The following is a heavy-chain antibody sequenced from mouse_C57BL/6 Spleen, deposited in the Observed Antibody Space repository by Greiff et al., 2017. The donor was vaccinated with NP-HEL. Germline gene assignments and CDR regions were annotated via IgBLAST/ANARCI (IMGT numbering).Heavy chain of an antibody. CDR3: AREGYKGLYFDV. CDR1: GFTFSDYG. CDR2: ISSGSSTI. V-gene: IGHV5-17*01. Sequence: EVQVVESGGGLVKPGGSLKLSCAASGFTFSDYGMHWVRQAPEKGLEWVAYISSGSSTIYYADTVKGRFTISRDNATNTLFLQMTSLRSEDTAMYYCAREGYKGLYFDVWGTGTTVTVSS. J-gene: IGHJ1*03. D-gene: IGHD1-3*01.